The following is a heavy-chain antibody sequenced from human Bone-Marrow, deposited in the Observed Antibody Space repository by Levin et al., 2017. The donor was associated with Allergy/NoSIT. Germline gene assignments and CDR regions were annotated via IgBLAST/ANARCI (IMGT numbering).Heavy chain of an antibody. V-gene: IGHV3-30*18. CDR1: GFTFDSYG. CDR2: ISYDGSDK. Sequence: GGSLRLSCAAAGFTFDSYGMHWVRQAPGKGPQSVAFISYDGSDKDYADSVRGRFTISRDNSRNTVDLLIHSLRAEDTAVDYCAEDQYGLGINHSYCYGMDVWGQGTTVTVSS. D-gene: IGHD2-8*01. CDR3: AEDQYGLGINHSYCYGMDV. J-gene: IGHJ6*02.